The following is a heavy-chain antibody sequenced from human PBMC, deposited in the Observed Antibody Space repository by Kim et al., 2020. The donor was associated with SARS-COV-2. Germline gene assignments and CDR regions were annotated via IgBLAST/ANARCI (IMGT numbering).Heavy chain of an antibody. CDR3: ASVDTTVTTSYYYYGMDV. V-gene: IGHV5-10-1*01. CDR2: IDPSDSYT. D-gene: IGHD4-4*01. CDR1: GYSFTSYW. J-gene: IGHJ6*02. Sequence: GESLKISCKGSGYSFTSYWISWVRQMPGKGLEWMGRIDPSDSYTNYSPSFQGHVTISADKSISTAYLQWSSLKASDTAMYYCASVDTTVTTSYYYYGMDVWGQGTTVTVSS.